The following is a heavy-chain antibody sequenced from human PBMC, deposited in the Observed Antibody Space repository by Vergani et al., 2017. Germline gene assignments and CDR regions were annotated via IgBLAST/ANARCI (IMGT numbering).Heavy chain of an antibody. CDR2: FDPEDGET. Sequence: HVQLVQSGAEVKKPGSSVKVSCKASGGTFSSYAISWVRQAPGQGLEWMGGFDPEDGETIYAQKFQGRVTMTEDTSTDTAYMELSSLRSEDTAVYYCATDYFDYWGQGTLVTVSS. J-gene: IGHJ4*02. CDR3: ATDYFDY. CDR1: GGTFSSYA. V-gene: IGHV1-24*01.